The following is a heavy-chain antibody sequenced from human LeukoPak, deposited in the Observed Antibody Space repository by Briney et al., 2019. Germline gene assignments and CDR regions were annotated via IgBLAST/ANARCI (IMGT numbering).Heavy chain of an antibody. V-gene: IGHV4-59*01. CDR3: ARLSKIATAGPNYYHSMDV. CDR1: GGSTTNYY. J-gene: IGHJ6*02. Sequence: SETLSLTCTVSGGSTTNYYWTWIRQPPGKGLEWIGYIYYSGRTNYNPPLKSRVTISVDTSKNQFTLKLSSVTAADTALYYCARLSKIATAGPNYYHSMDVWGQGTTVTVSS. D-gene: IGHD6-13*01. CDR2: IYYSGRT.